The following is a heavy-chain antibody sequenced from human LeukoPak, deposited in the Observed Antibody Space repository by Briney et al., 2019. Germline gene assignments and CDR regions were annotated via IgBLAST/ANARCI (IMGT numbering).Heavy chain of an antibody. V-gene: IGHV3-7*01. D-gene: IGHD3-10*01. CDR3: ARDSGSTGIFDY. Sequence: GGSLRLSCAASGFTVSSNYMSWVRQAPGKGLEWVANIKQDGSEKYYVDSVKGRFTISRDNAKNSLYLQMNSLRAEDTAVYYCARDSGSTGIFDYWGQGTLVTVSS. CDR1: GFTVSSNY. CDR2: IKQDGSEK. J-gene: IGHJ4*02.